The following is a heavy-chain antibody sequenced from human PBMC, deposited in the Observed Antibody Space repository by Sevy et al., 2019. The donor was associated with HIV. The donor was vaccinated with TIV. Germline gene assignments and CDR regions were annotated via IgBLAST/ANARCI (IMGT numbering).Heavy chain of an antibody. Sequence: GGSLRLSSAASGFSFSIYSMSWVRQAPGRGLEWVSYMSNTGSTIHYADSVKGRFTISRDNAKNSLYLQMNSLRAEDTAVYYCASQRGGYERLYYFDYWGQGTLVTVSS. CDR1: GFSFSIYS. D-gene: IGHD5-12*01. V-gene: IGHV3-48*01. CDR3: ASQRGGYERLYYFDY. CDR2: MSNTGSTI. J-gene: IGHJ4*02.